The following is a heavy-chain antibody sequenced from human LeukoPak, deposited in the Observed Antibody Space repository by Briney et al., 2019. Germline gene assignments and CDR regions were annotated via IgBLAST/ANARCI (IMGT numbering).Heavy chain of an antibody. J-gene: IGHJ3*01. V-gene: IGHV1-18*01. Sequence: GASVKVSCKASGYTFTSYGISWVRQAPGQGLEWMGWISAYNGNTNYAQKLQGRVTMTTDTSTSTAYMELRSLRSDDTAVYYCARDPRIIAAAGTGAFDLWGQGTMVTVSS. D-gene: IGHD6-13*01. CDR3: ARDPRIIAAAGTGAFDL. CDR1: GYTFTSYG. CDR2: ISAYNGNT.